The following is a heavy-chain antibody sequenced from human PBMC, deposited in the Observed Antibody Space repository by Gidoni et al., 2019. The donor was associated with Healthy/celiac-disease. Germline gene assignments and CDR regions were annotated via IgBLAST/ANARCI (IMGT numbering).Heavy chain of an antibody. J-gene: IGHJ6*02. V-gene: IGHV3-21*01. CDR2: ISSSSSYI. CDR3: ARVDDYYYGMDV. CDR1: GFTFSSYS. Sequence: EVQLVESGGGLVKPGRSLRLSCAASGFTFSSYSMNSGRPAPGKGLEWVSPISSSSSYIYYADSVKGRFTISRDNAKNSLYLQMNSLRAEDTAVYYCARVDDYYYGMDVWGQGTTVTVSS.